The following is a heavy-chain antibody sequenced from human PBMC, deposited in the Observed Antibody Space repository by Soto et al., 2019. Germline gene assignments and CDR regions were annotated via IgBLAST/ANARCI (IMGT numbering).Heavy chain of an antibody. CDR2: ISSSSSTI. CDR3: ARGYYGLDY. Sequence: GGSLRLSCAASGFTFSSYSMNWVRQAPGKGLEWVSYISSSSSTIYYADSMKGRFTISRDNAKNSLYLQMNSLRAEDTAVYYCARGYYGLDYWGQGTLVTVSS. V-gene: IGHV3-48*01. D-gene: IGHD4-17*01. CDR1: GFTFSSYS. J-gene: IGHJ4*02.